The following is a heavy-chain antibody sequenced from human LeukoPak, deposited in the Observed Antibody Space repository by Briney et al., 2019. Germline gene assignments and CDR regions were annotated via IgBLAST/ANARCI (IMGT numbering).Heavy chain of an antibody. J-gene: IGHJ4*02. V-gene: IGHV1-2*02. CDR3: ARGREIHGGSDTKVDDY. CDR2: ISPRSGDT. Sequence: ASVKVSRKASGYSFTDYYMHWVRQAPGQGLEWMGWISPRSGDTSYAQKFQGRVTMTRDTSINTVDMDLSGLTSDDTAVFYCARGREIHGGSDTKVDDYWGQGTLVTVSS. CDR1: GYSFTDYY. D-gene: IGHD3-10*01.